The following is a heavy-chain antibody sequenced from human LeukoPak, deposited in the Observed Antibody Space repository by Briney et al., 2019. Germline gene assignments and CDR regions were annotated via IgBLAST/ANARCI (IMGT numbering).Heavy chain of an antibody. CDR1: GYTFTGYY. J-gene: IGHJ5*02. CDR2: INPNSGGT. Sequence: ASVKVSCKASGYTFTGYYMHWVRQAPGQGIEWMGWINPNSGGTNYAQKFQGWVTMTRDTSISTAYMELSRLRSDDTAVYYCARGRQVDTAMVGRNWFDPWGQGTLVTVSS. D-gene: IGHD5-18*01. V-gene: IGHV1-2*04. CDR3: ARGRQVDTAMVGRNWFDP.